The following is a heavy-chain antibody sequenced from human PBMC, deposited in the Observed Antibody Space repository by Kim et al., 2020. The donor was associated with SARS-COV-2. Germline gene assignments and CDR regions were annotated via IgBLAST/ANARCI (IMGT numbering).Heavy chain of an antibody. CDR2: ISSSSSYI. Sequence: GGSLRLSCAASGFTFSSYSMNWVRQAPGKGLEWVSSISSSSSYIYYADSVKGRFTISRDNAKNSLYLQMNSLRAEDTAVYYCARDVGLEGWLQSGYYYGMDVWGQGTTVTVSS. D-gene: IGHD5-12*01. CDR3: ARDVGLEGWLQSGYYYGMDV. CDR1: GFTFSSYS. V-gene: IGHV3-21*01. J-gene: IGHJ6*02.